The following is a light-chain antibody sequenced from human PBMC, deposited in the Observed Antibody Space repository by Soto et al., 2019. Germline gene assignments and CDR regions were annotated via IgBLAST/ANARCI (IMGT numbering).Light chain of an antibody. Sequence: DIQMTQSPSSLSASVGDRVTITCRASQGISNYFAWYQQKPRKAPKLLIYAASTLLSGVPSRFSGSGSGTDFTLTISSLQPEDVATYYCQRYNTGPPDTFGQGTKLEIK. V-gene: IGKV1-27*01. CDR3: QRYNTGPPDT. CDR1: QGISNY. CDR2: AAS. J-gene: IGKJ2*01.